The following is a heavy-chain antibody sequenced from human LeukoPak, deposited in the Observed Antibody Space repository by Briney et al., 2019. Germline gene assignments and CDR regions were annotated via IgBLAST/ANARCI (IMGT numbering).Heavy chain of an antibody. D-gene: IGHD6-13*01. CDR3: AREMIIAAAGPDY. Sequence: ASVKVSCKASGYTFTGYYKHWVRQAPGQGLEWMGWINPNSGGTNYAQKFQGRVTMTRDTSISTAYMELSRLRSDDTAVYYCAREMIIAAAGPDYWGQGTLVTVSS. CDR1: GYTFTGYY. CDR2: INPNSGGT. V-gene: IGHV1-2*02. J-gene: IGHJ4*02.